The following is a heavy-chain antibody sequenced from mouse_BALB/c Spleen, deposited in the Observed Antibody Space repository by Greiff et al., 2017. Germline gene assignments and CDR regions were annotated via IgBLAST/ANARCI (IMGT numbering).Heavy chain of an antibody. J-gene: IGHJ4*01. CDR3: ARDRPANFYAMDY. CDR1: GFSLTSYG. CDR2: IWAGGST. D-gene: IGHD3-3*01. V-gene: IGHV2-9*02. Sequence: VQLVESGPGLVAPSQSLSITCTVSGFSLTSYGVHWVRQPPGKGLEWLGVIWAGGSTNYNSALMSRLSISKDNSKSQVFLKMNSLQTDDTAMYYCARDRPANFYAMDYWGQGTSVTVSS.